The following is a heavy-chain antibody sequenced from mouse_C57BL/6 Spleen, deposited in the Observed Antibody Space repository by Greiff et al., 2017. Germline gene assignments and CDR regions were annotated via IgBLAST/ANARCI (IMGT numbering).Heavy chain of an antibody. V-gene: IGHV5-9*01. Sequence: DVQLVESGGGLVKPGGSLKLSCAASGFTFSSYTMSWVRQTPEKRLEWVATISGGGGNTYYPDSVKGRFTISRDNAKNTLYLQMSSLRSEDTALYYCARQITTVVATDYFDYWGQGTTLTVSS. CDR3: ARQITTVVATDYFDY. CDR1: GFTFSSYT. J-gene: IGHJ2*01. D-gene: IGHD1-1*01. CDR2: ISGGGGNT.